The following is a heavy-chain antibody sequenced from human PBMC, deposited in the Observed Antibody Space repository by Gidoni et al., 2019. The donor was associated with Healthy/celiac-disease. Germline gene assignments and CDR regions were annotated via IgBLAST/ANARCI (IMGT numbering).Heavy chain of an antibody. J-gene: IGHJ4*02. D-gene: IGHD2-2*01. CDR1: GFTFSSYE. Sequence: EVQLVESGGGLVQPGGSLRLSCAASGFTFSSYEMNWVRQAPGKGLEWVSYISSSGSTIYYADSVKGRFTISRDNAKNSLYLQMNSLRAEDTAVYYCARDAPSVVPAANDYWGQGTLVTVSS. V-gene: IGHV3-48*03. CDR3: ARDAPSVVPAANDY. CDR2: ISSSGSTI.